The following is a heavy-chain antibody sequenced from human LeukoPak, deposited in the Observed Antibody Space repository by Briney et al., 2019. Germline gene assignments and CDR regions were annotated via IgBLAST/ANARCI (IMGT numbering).Heavy chain of an antibody. Sequence: GGSLRLSCAASGFTFSNVWMNWVRQAPGKGLEWVSAISGSGGSTYYADSVKGRFTISRDNSKNTLYLQMNSLRAEDTAVYYCAKESGSRGDFDYWGQGTLVTVSS. CDR2: ISGSGGST. J-gene: IGHJ4*02. CDR1: GFTFSNVW. D-gene: IGHD2-15*01. V-gene: IGHV3-23*01. CDR3: AKESGSRGDFDY.